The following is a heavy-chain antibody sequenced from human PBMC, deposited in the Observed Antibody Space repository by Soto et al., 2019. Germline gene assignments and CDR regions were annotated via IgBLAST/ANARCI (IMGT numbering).Heavy chain of an antibody. CDR3: AATPSYYYGSGSYYVPDAFDI. V-gene: IGHV1-58*02. Sequence: QMQLVQSGPEVKKPGTSVKVSCKASGFTFTSSAMQWVRQARGQRLEWIGWIVVGSGNTNYAQKFQERVTSTRDISTITAYMELSSLRSEDTAVYYCAATPSYYYGSGSYYVPDAFDIWGQGTMVTVSS. CDR1: GFTFTSSA. CDR2: IVVGSGNT. D-gene: IGHD3-10*01. J-gene: IGHJ3*02.